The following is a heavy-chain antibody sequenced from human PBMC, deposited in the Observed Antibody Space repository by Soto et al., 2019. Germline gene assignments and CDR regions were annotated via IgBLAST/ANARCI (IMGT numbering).Heavy chain of an antibody. V-gene: IGHV4-34*01. Sequence: SETLSLTCAVYGGYFSGYYWSWILQPPGKGLEWIGEINHSGSTNHNPSLKSRVTISVDTSKNQFSLKLSSVTDADTAVYYCARVGNDYVWGSYRSGFDYGGQGTLVTVS. CDR2: INHSGST. CDR1: GGYFSGYY. J-gene: IGHJ4*02. D-gene: IGHD3-16*02. CDR3: ARVGNDYVWGSYRSGFDY.